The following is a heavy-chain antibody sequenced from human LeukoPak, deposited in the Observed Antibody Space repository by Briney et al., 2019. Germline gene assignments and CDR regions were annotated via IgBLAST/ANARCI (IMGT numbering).Heavy chain of an antibody. CDR2: INPKSGDT. CDR1: GYTFSDYS. CDR3: ARDFFSEVTYHGEIAYFDQ. V-gene: IGHV1-2*02. D-gene: IGHD1-14*01. J-gene: IGHJ4*02. Sequence: ASVKVSCRTSGYTFSDYSIHWVRQAPGQGLEWMGWINPKSGDTKSAQKLQGRVTMTVETSLSTIYMEVTRLRSDDTAIYYCARDFFSEVTYHGEIAYFDQWGPGTLVSVSS.